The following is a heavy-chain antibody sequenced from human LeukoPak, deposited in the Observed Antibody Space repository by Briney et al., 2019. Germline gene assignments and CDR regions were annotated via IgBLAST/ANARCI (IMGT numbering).Heavy chain of an antibody. CDR1: GFAFSGYA. V-gene: IGHV3-7*01. J-gene: IGHJ4*02. D-gene: IGHD6-6*01. Sequence: GGSLRLSCNVSGFAFSGYAMSWFRQAPGKGLEWVANIKQDGSMKGYVDSVKGRFTISRDNAKNSLYLQMNSLRADDTAVYFCAMIEQVVSNVEGGYWGQGTLVTVSS. CDR2: IKQDGSMK. CDR3: AMIEQVVSNVEGGY.